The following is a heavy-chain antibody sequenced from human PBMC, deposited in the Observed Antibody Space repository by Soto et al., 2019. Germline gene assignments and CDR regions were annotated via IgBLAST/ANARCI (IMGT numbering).Heavy chain of an antibody. J-gene: IGHJ4*02. CDR2: ISSSSFTI. CDR3: ARDYNGFWSGHFDY. V-gene: IGHV3-48*01. D-gene: IGHD3-3*01. CDR1: GFRFSDYS. Sequence: EVHLVESGGRVVQPGGSLRLSCAASGFRFSDYSMNWVRQAPGRGLEWVSYISSSSFTIHYADSEEGRFAISRDNAKNPLYLQMNSLRAEDTAVYYCARDYNGFWSGHFDYWGQGALVTVSS.